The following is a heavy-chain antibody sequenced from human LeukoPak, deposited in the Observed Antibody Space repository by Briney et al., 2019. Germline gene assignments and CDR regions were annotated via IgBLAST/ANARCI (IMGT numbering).Heavy chain of an antibody. D-gene: IGHD3-10*01. J-gene: IGHJ4*02. CDR1: GGSISSYY. Sequence: PSETLSLTCTVSGGSISSYYWSWIRQPAGQGLECIGRIYTSGSTNYNPSLKSRVTMSVDTSKNQFSLKLSSVTAADTAVYYCARGMYYYGSGVYHFDYWGQGTLVTVSS. V-gene: IGHV4-4*07. CDR3: ARGMYYYGSGVYHFDY. CDR2: IYTSGST.